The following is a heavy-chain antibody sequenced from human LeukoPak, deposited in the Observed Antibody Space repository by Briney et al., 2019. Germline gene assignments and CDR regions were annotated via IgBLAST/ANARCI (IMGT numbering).Heavy chain of an antibody. V-gene: IGHV5-51*01. Sequence: GASLKISCKGSGYSFTSYWIGWVRQMPGKGLEWMGIIYPGDSDTRYSPSFQGQVTISADKSISTAYLQWSSLKASDTAMYYCARSRFGELLYPGRGYYMDVWGKGTTVTVSS. D-gene: IGHD3-10*01. J-gene: IGHJ6*03. CDR2: IYPGDSDT. CDR3: ARSRFGELLYPGRGYYMDV. CDR1: GYSFTSYW.